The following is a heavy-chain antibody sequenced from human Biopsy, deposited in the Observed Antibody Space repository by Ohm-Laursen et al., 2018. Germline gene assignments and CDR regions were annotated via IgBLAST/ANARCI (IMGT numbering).Heavy chain of an antibody. J-gene: IGHJ3*02. V-gene: IGHV4-59*08. CDR1: GGSISSYY. Sequence: SDTLSLTCTVSGGSISSYYWTWIRQPPGKGLEWIGDVYYSGSTNRNPSLKSRVTILVDTSKNQFSLKLNSVTAAVTAVYYCGRREVVITHDAFDTWGQGTMVTVSS. D-gene: IGHD3-22*01. CDR2: VYYSGST. CDR3: GRREVVITHDAFDT.